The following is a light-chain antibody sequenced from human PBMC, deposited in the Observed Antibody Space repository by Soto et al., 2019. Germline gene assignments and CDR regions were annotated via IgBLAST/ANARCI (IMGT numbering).Light chain of an antibody. CDR1: SSNIGAGYD. CDR2: DNS. J-gene: IGLJ2*01. Sequence: QSVLTQPPSVSGAPGQRVTISCTGSSSNIGAGYDVHWYQQLPGTAPKLLIYDNSNRPSGVPDRFSGSKSGTSASLAITGLQAEDEADYYCQSYDSSLSVAVVFGGGTKVTVL. CDR3: QSYDSSLSVAVV. V-gene: IGLV1-40*01.